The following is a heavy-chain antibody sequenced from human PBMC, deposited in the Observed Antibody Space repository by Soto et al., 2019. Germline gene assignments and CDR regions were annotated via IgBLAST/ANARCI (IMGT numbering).Heavy chain of an antibody. V-gene: IGHV5-51*01. J-gene: IGHJ6*02. CDR1: GYSFTSYW. D-gene: IGHD1-7*01. CDR3: ASQKLQNSYGMDV. Sequence: GESLKISCKGSGYSFTSYWIGWVRQIPGKGLEWMGIIYPGDSDTRYSPSFQGQVTISADKSISTAYLQWSSLKASDTAMYYCASQKLQNSYGMDVWGQGTTLTVSS. CDR2: IYPGDSDT.